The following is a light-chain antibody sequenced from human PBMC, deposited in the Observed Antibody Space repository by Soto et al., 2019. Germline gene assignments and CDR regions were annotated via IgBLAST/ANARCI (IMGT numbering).Light chain of an antibody. CDR3: QQYVSSPMT. CDR2: GAS. CDR1: QSISSGY. J-gene: IGKJ1*01. V-gene: IGKV3-20*01. Sequence: EVVLTQSPGTLSLSPGERSTLSCRASQSISSGYLAWYQQRPGQAPRLLIYGASSRATGIPDRFSGSGSGTDFTLTITRLDPEDFAVYYCQQYVSSPMTFGQGTKVEI.